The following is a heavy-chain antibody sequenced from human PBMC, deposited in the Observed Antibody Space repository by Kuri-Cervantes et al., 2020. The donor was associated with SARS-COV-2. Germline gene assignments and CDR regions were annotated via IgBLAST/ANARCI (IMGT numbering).Heavy chain of an antibody. J-gene: IGHJ5*02. Sequence: SVKVSCKASGYTFTSYYMHWVRQAPGQGLEWMGGIIPILGIANYAQKFQGRVTITADKSTSTAYMELSSLRSEDTAVYYCVRDGGTSNWFDPWGQGTLVTVSS. CDR3: VRDGGTSNWFDP. CDR1: GYTFTSYY. V-gene: IGHV1-69*10. CDR2: IIPILGIA. D-gene: IGHD3-16*01.